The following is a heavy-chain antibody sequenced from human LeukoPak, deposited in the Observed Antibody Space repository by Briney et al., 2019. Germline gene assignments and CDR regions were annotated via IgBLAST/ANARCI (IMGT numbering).Heavy chain of an antibody. D-gene: IGHD6-19*01. CDR2: INHSGST. J-gene: IGHJ4*02. V-gene: IGHV4-34*01. CDR1: GGSFSGYY. CDR3: ARVGVAGTLDY. Sequence: SETLSLTCAVYGGSFSGYYWSWIRQPPGKGLEWIGEINHSGSTNYNPSLKSRVTISVDKSKNQFSLKLSSVTAADTAVYYCARVGVAGTLDYWGQGTLVTVSS.